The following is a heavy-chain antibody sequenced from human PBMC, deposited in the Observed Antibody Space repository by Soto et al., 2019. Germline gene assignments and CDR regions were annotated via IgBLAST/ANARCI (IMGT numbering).Heavy chain of an antibody. CDR3: ARDIIMGPRGSYFEDSYFDY. Sequence: GGSLRLSCAASGFTFSSYAMHWVRQAPGKGLEWVAVISYDGINKYYADSVKGRFTISRDNSKNTLYLQMNSLRAEDTAVYYCARDIIMGPRGSYFEDSYFDYWGQGTLVPVSS. CDR2: ISYDGINK. CDR1: GFTFSSYA. J-gene: IGHJ4*02. D-gene: IGHD1-26*01. V-gene: IGHV3-30-3*01.